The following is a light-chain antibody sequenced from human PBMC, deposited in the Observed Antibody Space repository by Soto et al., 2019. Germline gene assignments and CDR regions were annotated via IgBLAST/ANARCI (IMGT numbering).Light chain of an antibody. CDR1: SSDVGGYNY. V-gene: IGLV2-14*01. CDR3: SSYTSSSTL. J-gene: IGLJ2*01. Sequence: QSALTQPASVSGSPGQSITISCTGTSSDVGGYNYVSWYQQHPGKAPKLMIYDVSNRPSGVSNRFSGSKSGNTASLTISGLHAEDEADYYCSSYTSSSTLFVGGTKLTVL. CDR2: DVS.